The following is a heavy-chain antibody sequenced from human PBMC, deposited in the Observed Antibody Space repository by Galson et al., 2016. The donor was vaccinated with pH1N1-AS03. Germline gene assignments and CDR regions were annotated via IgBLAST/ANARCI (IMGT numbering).Heavy chain of an antibody. CDR3: ARDPRGPCSSANFPTTDYFCMDV. Sequence: SVKVSCKASGYIFTGFYVHWVRQAPGQGLEWMGWINPNSGVTNYAQKFHAWVTMTGDTSISTAYMELYGLKSDDTAVYYCARDPRGPCSSANFPTTDYFCMDVWGQGTTVIVSS. J-gene: IGHJ6*02. V-gene: IGHV1-2*04. D-gene: IGHD1-1*01. CDR2: INPNSGVT. CDR1: GYIFTGFY.